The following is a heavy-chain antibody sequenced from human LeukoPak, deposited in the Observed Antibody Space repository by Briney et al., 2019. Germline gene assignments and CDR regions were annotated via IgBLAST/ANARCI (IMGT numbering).Heavy chain of an antibody. Sequence: PGGSLRLSCAASGFTFSSYGMHWVRQAPGKGLEWVAVIWYDGSNKYYADSVKGRFTISRHNSKNTLYLQMNSLRAEDTAVYYCATKSDSSGYYYRYWGQGTLVTVSS. CDR3: ATKSDSSGYYYRY. V-gene: IGHV3-30*02. CDR2: IWYDGSNK. CDR1: GFTFSSYG. D-gene: IGHD3-22*01. J-gene: IGHJ4*02.